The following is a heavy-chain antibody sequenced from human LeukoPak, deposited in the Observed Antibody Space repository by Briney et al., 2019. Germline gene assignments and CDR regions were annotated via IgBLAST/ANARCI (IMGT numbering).Heavy chain of an antibody. J-gene: IGHJ4*02. CDR1: GGSISSSSYY. Sequence: PSETLSLTCTVSGGSISSSSYYWGWIRQPPGKGLEWIGSIYYSGSTYYNPSLKSRVTISVDTSKNQFSLKLSSVTAADTAVYYCARRALDLGYFDYWGQGTLVTVSS. CDR2: IYYSGST. V-gene: IGHV4-39*01. D-gene: IGHD3/OR15-3a*01. CDR3: ARRALDLGYFDY.